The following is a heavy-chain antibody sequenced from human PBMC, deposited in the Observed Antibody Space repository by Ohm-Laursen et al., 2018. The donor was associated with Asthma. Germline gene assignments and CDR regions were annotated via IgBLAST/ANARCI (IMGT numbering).Heavy chain of an antibody. Sequence: SDTLSLTWAVFGGSVSGYYWTWVRQPPGRELEWIAYMFSSGGANYNPSLKSRVTLSTDTSTNQVSLRLSSVTAADTAVYFCARLDWAQSMFDSWGQGTLVTVSS. V-gene: IGHV4-59*02. J-gene: IGHJ4*02. CDR1: GGSVSGYY. CDR2: MFSSGGA. CDR3: ARLDWAQSMFDS. D-gene: IGHD3-9*01.